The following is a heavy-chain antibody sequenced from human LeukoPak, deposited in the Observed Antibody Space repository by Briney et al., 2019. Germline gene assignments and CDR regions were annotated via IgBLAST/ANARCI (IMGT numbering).Heavy chain of an antibody. J-gene: IGHJ5*02. CDR2: FDSEDGET. D-gene: IGHD1-26*01. Sequence: GASVTVSCKVSGYTLSELSMHWVRQAPGKGLEWMGGFDSEDGETIYAQKFQGRVTMTEDTSTDTAYMELSSLRFEDTAVYFCATGGARYNWFDPWGQGTLVTVSA. V-gene: IGHV1-24*01. CDR3: ATGGARYNWFDP. CDR1: GYTLSELS.